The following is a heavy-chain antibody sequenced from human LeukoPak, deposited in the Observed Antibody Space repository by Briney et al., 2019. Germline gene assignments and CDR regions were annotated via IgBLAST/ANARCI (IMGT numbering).Heavy chain of an antibody. V-gene: IGHV3-23*01. D-gene: IGHD2/OR15-2a*01. J-gene: IGHJ4*02. CDR1: PFTLTIYS. Sequence: GRSLRLSCVASPFTLTIYSMDWVRHPPEKWLEWVAAMSSSGGSTYYAGSVKGRLTISRDNSKNKLYLKMNSPRAEVTAVYYCAKGQTFFDYWGQGTLVTVSS. CDR3: AKGQTFFDY. CDR2: MSSSGGST.